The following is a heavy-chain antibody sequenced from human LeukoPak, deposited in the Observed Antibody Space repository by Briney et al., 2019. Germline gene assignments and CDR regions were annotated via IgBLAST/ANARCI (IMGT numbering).Heavy chain of an antibody. D-gene: IGHD2-15*01. V-gene: IGHV4-59*08. CDR1: GGSISSCY. CDR2: IYFTGSS. CDR3: ARRRQVTSYSPYAFDV. Sequence: PSETLSLTCTVSGGSISSCYWSWIRQPPGKGLEWLGNIYFTGSSKSNPSLKSRVTISLDTSKNQFSLRLASVTAADTAVYYCARRRQVTSYSPYAFDVWGQGTMVTVSS. J-gene: IGHJ3*01.